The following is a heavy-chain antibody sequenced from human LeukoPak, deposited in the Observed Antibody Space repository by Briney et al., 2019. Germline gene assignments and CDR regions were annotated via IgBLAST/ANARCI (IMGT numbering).Heavy chain of an antibody. Sequence: PGGSLRLSCAVSGFTFSSYEMNWVRQAPGKGLEWVSYISGSANGILYADSVKGRFTISRDNAKNSLYLHMNSLRDDATAIYYCPRDWDQTAGWYWDHWGQGTLVTVSS. CDR3: PRDWDQTAGWYWDH. V-gene: IGHV3-48*03. CDR1: GFTFSSYE. J-gene: IGHJ4*02. D-gene: IGHD6-19*01. CDR2: ISGSANGI.